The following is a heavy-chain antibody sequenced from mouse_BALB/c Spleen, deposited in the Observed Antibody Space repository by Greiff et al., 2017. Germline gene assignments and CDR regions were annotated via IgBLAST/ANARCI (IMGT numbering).Heavy chain of an antibody. CDR1: GDSITSGY. J-gene: IGHJ1*01. CDR3: ARYGGSSHWYSDV. V-gene: IGHV3-8*02. D-gene: IGHD1-1*01. CDR2: ISYSGST. Sequence: EVKVVESGPSLVKPSQTLSLTCSVTGDSITSGYWNWIRKFPGNKLEYMGYISYSGSTYYNPSLKSRISITRDTSKNQYYLQLNSVTTEDTATYYCARYGGSSHWYSDVWGAGTTVTVSS.